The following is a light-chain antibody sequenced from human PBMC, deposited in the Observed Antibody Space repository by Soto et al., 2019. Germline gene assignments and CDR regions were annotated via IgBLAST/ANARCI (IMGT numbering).Light chain of an antibody. CDR2: GNT. CDR3: LSFDSSLSVV. CDR1: SSNIGAGYD. J-gene: IGLJ2*01. Sequence: QSVLTQPPSVSGAPGQRVTISCTGSSSNIGAGYDVHWYQQLPGRAPKLLIYGNTNRPSGVPDRFSGSKSGSSASLAITGIQAEDAADYYCLSFDSSLSVVFGGGTKLTVL. V-gene: IGLV1-40*01.